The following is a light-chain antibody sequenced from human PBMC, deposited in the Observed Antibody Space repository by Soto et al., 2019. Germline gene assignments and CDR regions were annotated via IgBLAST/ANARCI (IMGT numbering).Light chain of an antibody. CDR3: SSYTTSSTLV. V-gene: IGLV2-14*01. CDR2: EVS. Sequence: QSALTQPASVSGSPGQSITISCTGTSSDVGGYNYVSWYQEHPGKAPKVMIYEVSNRPTGVSNRFSGSKSGNTASLTISGLQAEDEDDYYCSSYTTSSTLVFGGGTKLTV. CDR1: SSDVGGYNY. J-gene: IGLJ3*02.